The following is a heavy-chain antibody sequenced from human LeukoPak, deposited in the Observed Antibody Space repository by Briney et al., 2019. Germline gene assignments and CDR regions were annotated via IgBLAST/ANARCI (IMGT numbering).Heavy chain of an antibody. V-gene: IGHV3-23*01. Sequence: GGSLRLSCAASRFSFSSYAMSWVRQAPGRGLEWVSGISGSGDNTYYVDSVKGRFTISRDNSKNTLYLQMSSLRAEDTAVYYCAKDHWDYWGQGTLVTVSS. CDR1: RFSFSSYA. D-gene: IGHD1-1*01. CDR3: AKDHWDY. CDR2: ISGSGDNT. J-gene: IGHJ4*02.